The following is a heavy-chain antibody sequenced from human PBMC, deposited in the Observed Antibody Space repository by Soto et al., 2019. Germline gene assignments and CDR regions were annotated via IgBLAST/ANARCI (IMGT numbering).Heavy chain of an antibody. D-gene: IGHD5-12*01. CDR2: INAGNGNT. Sequence: QVQLVQSGAEVKKPGASVKVSCKASGYTFTSYAMHWVRQAPGQRLEWMGWINAGNGNTKYSQKFQGRVTITRDTSASTAYMELSSLRSEDTAVYYCARAIYSGYDLSYLDYYYMDVWGKGTTVTVSS. V-gene: IGHV1-3*01. CDR1: GYTFTSYA. CDR3: ARAIYSGYDLSYLDYYYMDV. J-gene: IGHJ6*03.